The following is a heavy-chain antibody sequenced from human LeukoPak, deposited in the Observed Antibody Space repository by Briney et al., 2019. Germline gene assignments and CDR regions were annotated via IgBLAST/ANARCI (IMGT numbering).Heavy chain of an antibody. V-gene: IGHV1-3*01. CDR3: ARDLDRNDFWSGYYIQ. J-gene: IGHJ4*02. CDR2: INAGNGNT. D-gene: IGHD3-3*01. Sequence: ASVKVSCKASGYTFTSYAMHWVRQAPGQRLEWMGWINAGNGNTKYSQKFQGRVTITGDTSASTAYMELSSLRSEDTAVYYCARDLDRNDFWSGYYIQWGQGTLVTVSS. CDR1: GYTFTSYA.